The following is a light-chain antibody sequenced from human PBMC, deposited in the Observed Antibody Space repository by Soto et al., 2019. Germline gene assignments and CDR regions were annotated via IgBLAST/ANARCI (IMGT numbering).Light chain of an antibody. V-gene: IGKV3-20*01. J-gene: IGKJ1*01. Sequence: EVVLTQSPGTLSVSPGERATLSCRASQSIRNNYVAWYQQRPGQAPRLVIHGASNRATGIPDRFSGSGSGTDFTFTISRLEPEDFAVYYCQQYGSSPQTFGQGTKVDIK. CDR3: QQYGSSPQT. CDR1: QSIRNNY. CDR2: GAS.